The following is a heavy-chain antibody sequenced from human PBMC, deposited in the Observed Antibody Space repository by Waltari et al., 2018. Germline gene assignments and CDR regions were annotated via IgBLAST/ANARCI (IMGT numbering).Heavy chain of an antibody. Sequence: EVQLVESGGTLVKPGGSLRLSCAASGFIVSSHYMSWVRQAPGKGLEWVSVIYSGGSTFYADSVKGRFTITRDNLKNTLFLQMNSLTAEDTAIYYCARNGGDDGLDFEYWGQGTLVTVSS. CDR1: GFIVSSHY. J-gene: IGHJ4*02. V-gene: IGHV3-66*02. CDR3: ARNGGDDGLDFEY. CDR2: IYSGGST. D-gene: IGHD5-12*01.